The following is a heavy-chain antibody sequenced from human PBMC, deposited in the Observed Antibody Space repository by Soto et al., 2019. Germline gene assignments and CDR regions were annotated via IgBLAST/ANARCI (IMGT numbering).Heavy chain of an antibody. CDR1: GGSISSGGYY. D-gene: IGHD1-26*01. J-gene: IGHJ5*02. V-gene: IGHV4-31*02. CDR2: IYYSGST. Sequence: PSETLSLTCTVSGGSISSGGYYWSWIRQHPGKGLEWIGYIYYSGSTYYNPSLKSRVTISVDTSKNQFSLKLSSVTAADPAVYYCARGRALIVGATRGNWFDPWGQGTLVTVSS. CDR3: ARGRALIVGATRGNWFDP.